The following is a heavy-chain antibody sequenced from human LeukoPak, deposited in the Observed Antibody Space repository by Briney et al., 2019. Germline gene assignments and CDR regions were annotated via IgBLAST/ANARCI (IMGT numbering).Heavy chain of an antibody. J-gene: IGHJ4*02. V-gene: IGHV4-39*01. Sequence: SETLSLTCTVSGGSISSSSYYWGWIRQPPGKGLEWIGSIYYSGSTYYNPSLKSRVTISVDTSKNQFSLKLSSVTAADTAVYYCATMSPDYYDSSGYFSYWGQGTLVTVSS. D-gene: IGHD3-22*01. CDR3: ATMSPDYYDSSGYFSY. CDR1: GGSISSSSYY. CDR2: IYYSGST.